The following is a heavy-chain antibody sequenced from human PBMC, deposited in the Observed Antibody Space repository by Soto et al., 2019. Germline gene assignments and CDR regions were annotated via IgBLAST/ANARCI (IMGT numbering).Heavy chain of an antibody. D-gene: IGHD5-18*01. V-gene: IGHV3-53*01. J-gene: IGHJ4*02. CDR1: GFLVNSAY. CDR3: ARRGYSCSWGY. Sequence: EVQLVESGGGLIPPGGSLRLSCAASGFLVNSAYLTWVRQAPGKGLEWLSMINSDGSTLYAESVKGRCTISRDNAKNRLDLQMDSLGAEDTARYHCARRGYSCSWGYWGQGTQVIVAS. CDR2: INSDGST.